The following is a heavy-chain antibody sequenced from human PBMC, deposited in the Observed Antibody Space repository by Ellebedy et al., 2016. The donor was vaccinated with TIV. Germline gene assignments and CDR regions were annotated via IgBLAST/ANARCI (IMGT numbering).Heavy chain of an antibody. Sequence: ESLKISCAASGFTFSKYAMSWVRQAPGKGLEWVSTISGSAGSTYYTDSVKGRFTISRDNSKNTLYLQMNSLRAEDTAVYYCATRPITMVVLAEYYFDYWGQGTLVTVSS. CDR2: ISGSAGST. D-gene: IGHD3-22*01. CDR3: ATRPITMVVLAEYYFDY. CDR1: GFTFSKYA. V-gene: IGHV3-23*01. J-gene: IGHJ4*02.